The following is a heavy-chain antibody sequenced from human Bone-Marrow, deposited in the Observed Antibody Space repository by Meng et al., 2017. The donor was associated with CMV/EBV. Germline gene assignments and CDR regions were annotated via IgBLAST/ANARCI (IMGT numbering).Heavy chain of an antibody. V-gene: IGHV3-23*01. D-gene: IGHD7-27*01. CDR3: AKSNWGYYFDY. CDR2: ISGSGGST. J-gene: IGHJ4*02. Sequence: GESLKISCAASGFTFSSYAMSWVRQAPGKGLEWVSAISGSGGSTYYADSVKGRFTISRDNSKNTLYLQMNSLRAEDTAVYYCAKSNWGYYFDYWGQGTLVTASS. CDR1: GFTFSSYA.